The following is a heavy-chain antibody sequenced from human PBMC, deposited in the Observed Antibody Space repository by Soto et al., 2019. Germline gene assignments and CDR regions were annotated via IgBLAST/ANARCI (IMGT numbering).Heavy chain of an antibody. V-gene: IGHV3-23*01. CDR3: AKDQFGDFWSGMDY. CDR1: GFTFSSYT. Sequence: GGSLRLSCAASGFTFSSYTMNWVRQAPGKGLEWVSGISGSGGRTYNADSVKGRFTISRDNSKNTLYLQMNSLRAEDTAVYYCAKDQFGDFWSGMDYWGQGTVVTVSS. J-gene: IGHJ4*02. CDR2: ISGSGGRT. D-gene: IGHD3-3*01.